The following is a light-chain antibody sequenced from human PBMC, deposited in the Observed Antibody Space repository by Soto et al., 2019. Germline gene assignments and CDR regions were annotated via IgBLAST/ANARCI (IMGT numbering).Light chain of an antibody. CDR2: GAS. Sequence: EIVLTQSPGTLSLSPGEGATLSCRASQTVSSTYFAWYQQKPGQAPRLLIYGASTRATGIPDRFSGSGSGTDFTLTITRLEPEDCAVYYCHHYGSSPPWTFGQGTKVEIK. CDR3: HHYGSSPPWT. V-gene: IGKV3-20*01. CDR1: QTVSSTY. J-gene: IGKJ1*01.